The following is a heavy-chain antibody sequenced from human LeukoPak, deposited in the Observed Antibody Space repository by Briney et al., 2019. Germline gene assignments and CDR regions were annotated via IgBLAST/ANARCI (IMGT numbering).Heavy chain of an antibody. V-gene: IGHV4-39*01. CDR2: IYYSGST. D-gene: IGHD3-22*01. J-gene: IGHJ4*02. CDR3: ARKPKHYYDSSGYQKGGFDY. CDR1: GGSISSSSYY. Sequence: SETLSLTCTVSGGSISSSSYYWGWIRQPPGKGLEWIGSIYYSGSTYYNPSLKSRVTISADTSKNQFSLKLSSVTAADTAVYYCARKPKHYYDSSGYQKGGFDYWGQGTLVTVSS.